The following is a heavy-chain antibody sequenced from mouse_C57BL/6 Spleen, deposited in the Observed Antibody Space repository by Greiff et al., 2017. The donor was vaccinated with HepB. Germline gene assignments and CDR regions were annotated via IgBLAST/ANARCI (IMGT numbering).Heavy chain of an antibody. CDR3: AKGLSGYGDGFDY. J-gene: IGHJ2*01. Sequence: VQLQQPGAELVRPGSSVKLSCKASGYTFTSYWMHWVKQRPIQGLEWIGNIDPSDSETHYNQKFKDKATLTVDKSSSTAYMQLSSLTSEDSAVYYCAKGLSGYGDGFDYWGQGTTLTVSS. CDR2: IDPSDSET. V-gene: IGHV1-52*01. CDR1: GYTFTSYW. D-gene: IGHD3-2*02.